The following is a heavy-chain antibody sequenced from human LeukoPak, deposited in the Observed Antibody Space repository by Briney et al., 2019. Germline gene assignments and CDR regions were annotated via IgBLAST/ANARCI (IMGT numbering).Heavy chain of an antibody. D-gene: IGHD6-19*01. V-gene: IGHV4-59*08. CDR1: GGSISSYY. Sequence: PSGTLSLTCAVSGGSISSYYWSWIRQPPGKGLEWIGYIYYSGSTNYNPSLKSRVTISVDTSKNQFSLKLSSVTAADTAVYYCARGQWLADYWGQGTLVTVSS. CDR3: ARGQWLADY. CDR2: IYYSGST. J-gene: IGHJ4*02.